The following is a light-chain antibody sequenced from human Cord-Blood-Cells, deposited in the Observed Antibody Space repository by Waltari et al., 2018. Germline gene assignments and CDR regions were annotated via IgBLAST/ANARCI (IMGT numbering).Light chain of an antibody. CDR3: QQYGSSYT. Sequence: EIVLTQSPGALALSAGAQAPLPCRASQGCRSSYLAWYQQKPGQAPRLLIYGASSRATGIPDRFSGSGSGTDFALTISRLEPEDFAVYYCQQYGSSYTFGQGTKLEI. CDR1: QGCRSSY. J-gene: IGKJ2*01. V-gene: IGKV3-20*01. CDR2: GAS.